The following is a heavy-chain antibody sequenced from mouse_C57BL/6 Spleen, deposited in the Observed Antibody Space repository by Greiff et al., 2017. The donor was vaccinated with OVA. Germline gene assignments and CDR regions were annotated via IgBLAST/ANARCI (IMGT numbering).Heavy chain of an antibody. CDR1: GFTFSGYY. Sequence: EVHLVESGGGLVQPGGSLKLSCAASGFTFSGYYMYWVRQTPEKRLEWVAYISNGGGSTYYPDTVKGRFTISRDNAKNTLYLQMSRLKSEDTAMYYCARPGYSYYAMDYWGQGTSVTVSS. J-gene: IGHJ4*01. V-gene: IGHV5-12*01. CDR3: ARPGYSYYAMDY. CDR2: ISNGGGST. D-gene: IGHD2-2*01.